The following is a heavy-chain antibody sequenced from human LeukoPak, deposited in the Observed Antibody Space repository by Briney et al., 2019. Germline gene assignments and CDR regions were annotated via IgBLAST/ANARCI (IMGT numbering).Heavy chain of an antibody. D-gene: IGHD6-19*01. CDR1: GFTFSTYA. J-gene: IGHJ4*02. V-gene: IGHV3-23*01. CDR3: AKGNAEYSSAIDY. CDR2: ISGRGGST. Sequence: GGSLRLSCAASGFTFSTYAMSWVRQAPGKGLEWVSGISGRGGSTYYADSVKGRFTISRDNSKNTLYVQMNSLRAEDTAVYYCAKGNAEYSSAIDYWGQGTLVTVSS.